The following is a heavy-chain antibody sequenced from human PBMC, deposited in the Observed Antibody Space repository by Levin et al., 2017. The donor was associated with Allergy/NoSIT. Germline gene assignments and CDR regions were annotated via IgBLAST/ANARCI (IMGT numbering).Heavy chain of an antibody. CDR2: IIPTLETA. D-gene: IGHD2-2*01. J-gene: IGHJ6*03. CDR3: ARGFCSSTTCSPHYFYYYMDV. V-gene: IGHV1-69*10. CDR1: GGTLNTFG. Sequence: GASVKVSCKTSGGTLNTFGLSWVRQAPGQGLEWMGGIIPTLETANYAQKFQGRVTITADKSTNTGYMELSNLRSEDTAVYYCARGFCSSTTCSPHYFYYYMDVWGTGTMVTVSS.